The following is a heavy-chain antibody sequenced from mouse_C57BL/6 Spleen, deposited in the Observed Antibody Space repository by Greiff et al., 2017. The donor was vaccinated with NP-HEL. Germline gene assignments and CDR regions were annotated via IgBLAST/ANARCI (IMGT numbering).Heavy chain of an antibody. J-gene: IGHJ2*01. V-gene: IGHV1-53*01. Sequence: VQLQQPGTELVKPGASVKLSCKASGYTFTSYWMPWVKQRPGQGLEWIGNINPSNGGTNYNEKFKSKATLTVDKSSSTANMQLSSLTSEDSAVYYCARQGWSYYFDYWGQGTTLTVSS. CDR2: INPSNGGT. CDR3: ARQGWSYYFDY. CDR1: GYTFTSYW. D-gene: IGHD2-3*01.